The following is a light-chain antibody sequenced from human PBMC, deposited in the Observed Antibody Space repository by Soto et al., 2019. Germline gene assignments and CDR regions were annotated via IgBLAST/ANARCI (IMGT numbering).Light chain of an antibody. CDR3: QQYHSYKS. CDR1: RSILSR. CDR2: DAS. Sequence: DIQMTQSPSTLSASVGDRVIITCRAGRSILSRLAWYQQKPGKAPKVLIYDASTLESGVPSRFSGSGSGTEFTLTISSLQPDDVTTYYCQQYHSYKSFGQGNKVEIK. V-gene: IGKV1-5*01. J-gene: IGKJ1*01.